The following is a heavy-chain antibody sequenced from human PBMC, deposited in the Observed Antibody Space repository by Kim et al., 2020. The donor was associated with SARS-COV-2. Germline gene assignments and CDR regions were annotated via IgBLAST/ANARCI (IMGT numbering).Heavy chain of an antibody. Sequence: GGSLRLSCAASGFTFSSYSMNWVRQAPGKGLEWVSYISSSSSTIYYADSVKGRFTISRDNAKNSLYLQMNSLRDEDTAVYYCARDFRDGYNPYYYYYGMDVWGQGTTVTVSS. V-gene: IGHV3-48*02. CDR1: GFTFSSYS. CDR2: ISSSSSTI. J-gene: IGHJ6*02. CDR3: ARDFRDGYNPYYYYYGMDV. D-gene: IGHD5-12*01.